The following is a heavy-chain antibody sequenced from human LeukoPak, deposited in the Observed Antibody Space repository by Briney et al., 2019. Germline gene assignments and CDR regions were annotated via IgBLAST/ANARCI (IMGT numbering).Heavy chain of an antibody. D-gene: IGHD1-26*01. V-gene: IGHV3-11*04. J-gene: IGHJ3*01. CDR1: GFTFSDYY. CDR3: ARGGGIVVKNSFDV. Sequence: GSLRLSCAASGFTFSDYYMSWIRQAPGKGLEWVSYLSRSGSTIYYADSVKGRFTISRDDAKNSLSLQMNSLRAEDTAVYYCARGGGIVVKNSFDVWGQGTMVTVSS. CDR2: LSRSGSTI.